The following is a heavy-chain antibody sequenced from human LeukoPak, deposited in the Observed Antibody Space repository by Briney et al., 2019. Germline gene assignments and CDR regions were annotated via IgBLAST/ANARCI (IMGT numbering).Heavy chain of an antibody. J-gene: IGHJ4*02. V-gene: IGHV4-34*01. CDR2: INHSGST. CDR1: GGSFSGYY. Sequence: PSETLSLTCAVYGGSFSGYYWSWIRQPPGKGLEWIGEINHSGSTNYNPSLKSRVTISVDTSKNQFSLKLSSVTAADTAVYYCAREDGYSINRPLGYWGQGTLVTVSS. CDR3: AREDGYSINRPLGY. D-gene: IGHD5-24*01.